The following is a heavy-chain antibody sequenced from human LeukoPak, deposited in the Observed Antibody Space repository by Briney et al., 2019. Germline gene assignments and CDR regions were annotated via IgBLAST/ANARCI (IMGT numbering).Heavy chain of an antibody. CDR1: GSSFTSYG. CDR2: ISAYSGNT. D-gene: IGHD3-16*01. Sequence: AGVTVSCKASGSSFTSYGISWVRQAPGQGLEWVGWISAYSGNTNYAQELQGRVTMTTDTSTSTTYMELRSLRSDDTAVYYCARGGGAGRYYYFYTDVWGKGTTVPVSS. CDR3: ARGGGAGRYYYFYTDV. V-gene: IGHV1-18*01. J-gene: IGHJ6*03.